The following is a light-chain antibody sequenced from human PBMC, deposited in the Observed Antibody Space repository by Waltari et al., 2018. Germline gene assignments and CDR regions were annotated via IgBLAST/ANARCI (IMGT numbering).Light chain of an antibody. V-gene: IGKV1-16*01. CDR2: AAP. Sequence: DIQMTQSPSSLSASVGDRVTITCRGSQDIDYCLAWFQQKPGKVPESLIYAAPRWQSGVPSRFSASRSATDYSLTITDLQPEDFATYYCQQYFTYPQVAFGPGTKVNVK. CDR3: QQYFTYPQVA. J-gene: IGKJ3*01. CDR1: QDIDYC.